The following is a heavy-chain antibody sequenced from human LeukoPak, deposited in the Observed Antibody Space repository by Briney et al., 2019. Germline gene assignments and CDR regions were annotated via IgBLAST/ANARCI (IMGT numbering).Heavy chain of an antibody. CDR3: ARYGYCSSTSCYGVLYYFDY. Sequence: GASVKVSCKASGYTFTGYYMHWVRQAPGQGLEWMGWINPNSGGTNYAQKFQGRVTMTRDTSISTAYMELSRLRSDDTAVYYCARYGYCSSTSCYGVLYYFDYWGQGTLVTVSS. D-gene: IGHD2-2*01. J-gene: IGHJ4*02. CDR2: INPNSGGT. CDR1: GYTFTGYY. V-gene: IGHV1-2*02.